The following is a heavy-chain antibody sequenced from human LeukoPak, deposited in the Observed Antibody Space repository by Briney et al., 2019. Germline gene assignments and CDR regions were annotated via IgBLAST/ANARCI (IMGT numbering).Heavy chain of an antibody. CDR3: AKDRTYTYGYHDAFDV. J-gene: IGHJ3*01. D-gene: IGHD5-18*01. CDR1: GFTFSSYA. CDR2: ITGSGGTT. V-gene: IGHV3-23*01. Sequence: GGSLRLSCAASGFTFSSYAMSWVRQAPGKGLEWVSAITGSGGTTYSADSVKGRFTISRDNSRSTLDLQMNSLRAEDTAVYYCAKDRTYTYGYHDAFDVWGLGTMVTVSS.